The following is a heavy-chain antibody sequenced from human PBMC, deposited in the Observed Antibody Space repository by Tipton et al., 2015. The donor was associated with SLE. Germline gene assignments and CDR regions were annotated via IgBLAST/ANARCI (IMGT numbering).Heavy chain of an antibody. CDR3: ARRSVQEAFDI. V-gene: IGHV4-38-2*01. J-gene: IGHJ3*02. Sequence: TLSLTCPVSGSSISSGYYWGWIRQPPGKGLEWIGTIYHNGDTYYKSSLKSRVTISVDTSKNHFPLKLRSVTAADTAVYFCARRSVQEAFDIWGQGTMVTVSS. CDR1: GSSISSGYY. D-gene: IGHD1-1*01. CDR2: IYHNGDT.